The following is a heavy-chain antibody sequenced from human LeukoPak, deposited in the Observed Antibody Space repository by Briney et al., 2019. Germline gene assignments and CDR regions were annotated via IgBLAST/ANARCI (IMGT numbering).Heavy chain of an antibody. D-gene: IGHD5-24*01. V-gene: IGHV3-66*01. CDR3: ARDRKDGYNDY. Sequence: AGGSLRLSCAASGFTVSSYSMNWVRQAPGRGLEWVSVIYSGGSTYYADSVKGRFTISRDNSKNTLYLQMNSLRAEDTAVYYCARDRKDGYNDYWGQGTLVTVSS. CDR2: IYSGGST. CDR1: GFTVSSYS. J-gene: IGHJ4*02.